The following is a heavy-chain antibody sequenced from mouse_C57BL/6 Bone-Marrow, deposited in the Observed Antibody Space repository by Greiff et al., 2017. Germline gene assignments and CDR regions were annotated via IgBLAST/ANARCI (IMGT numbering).Heavy chain of an antibody. CDR2: IYPRSGNT. CDR1: GYTFTSYG. J-gene: IGHJ1*03. V-gene: IGHV1-81*01. D-gene: IGHD1-1*01. Sequence: VQLQQSGAELARPGASVKLSCKASGYTFTSYGISWVKQRTGQGLEWIGEIYPRSGNTYYNEKFKGKATLTADKSSSTAYMELRSLTSEDSAVYFCARAMTTVPFWYFDVWGTGTTVTVSS. CDR3: ARAMTTVPFWYFDV.